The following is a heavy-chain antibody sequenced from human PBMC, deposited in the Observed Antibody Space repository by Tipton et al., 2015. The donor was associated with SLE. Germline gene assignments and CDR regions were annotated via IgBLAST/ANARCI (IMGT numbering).Heavy chain of an antibody. CDR1: GASIKSGSYF. J-gene: IGHJ4*02. CDR3: ARRPWGGFDY. CDR2: MFSSGDT. Sequence: TLSLTCTVAGASIKSGSYFWTWIRQPAGKGLGWIGRMFSSGDTNYNPSLKSRLTMSVDTSKNQFSPRLSSVTAADTAVYYCARRPWGGFDYWGRGTLVTVSS. V-gene: IGHV4-61*02. D-gene: IGHD3-10*01.